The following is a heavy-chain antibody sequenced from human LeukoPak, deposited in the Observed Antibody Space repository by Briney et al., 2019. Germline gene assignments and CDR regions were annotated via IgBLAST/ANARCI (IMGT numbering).Heavy chain of an antibody. J-gene: IGHJ6*02. CDR3: ARAGDTAMAYYYYGMDV. V-gene: IGHV3-21*01. D-gene: IGHD5-18*01. CDR2: ISSSSSYI. CDR1: GFTFSSYS. Sequence: GGSLRLSCAASGFTFSSYSMNWVRQAPGKGLEWVSSISSSSSYIYYADSVKGRFTISRDNAKNSLYLQMNSLRAEDTAVYYCARAGDTAMAYYYYGMDVWGQGTTVTVSS.